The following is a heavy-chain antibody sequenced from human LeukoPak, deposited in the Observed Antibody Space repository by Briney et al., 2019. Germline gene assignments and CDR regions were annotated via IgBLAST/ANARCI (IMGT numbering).Heavy chain of an antibody. Sequence: GESLQISCKGSGYSFTSYWIGWVRQMPGKGLEWMGIIYPGDSDTRYSPSFQGQVTISADKSISTAYLQWSSLKASDTAMYYCARQGCSSTSCYTGAFDIWGQGTMVTVSS. V-gene: IGHV5-51*01. CDR3: ARQGCSSTSCYTGAFDI. D-gene: IGHD2-2*02. J-gene: IGHJ3*02. CDR1: GYSFTSYW. CDR2: IYPGDSDT.